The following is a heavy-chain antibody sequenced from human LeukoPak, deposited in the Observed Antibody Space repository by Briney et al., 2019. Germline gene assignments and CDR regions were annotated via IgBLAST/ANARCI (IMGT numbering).Heavy chain of an antibody. CDR3: ARDSAETKNFDY. CDR1: GFTFSSYS. J-gene: IGHJ4*02. Sequence: KSGGSLRLSCAASGFTFSSYSMNWVRQAPGKGLEWVSSISSSSSYIYYADSVKGRFTISRDNAKNSLYLQMNSLRAGDTAVYYCARDSAETKNFDYWGQGTLVTVSS. CDR2: ISSSSSYI. D-gene: IGHD1-1*01. V-gene: IGHV3-21*01.